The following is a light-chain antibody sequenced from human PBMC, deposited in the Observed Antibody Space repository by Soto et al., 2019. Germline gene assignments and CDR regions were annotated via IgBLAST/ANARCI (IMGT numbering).Light chain of an antibody. J-gene: IGKJ2*01. V-gene: IGKV3-15*01. CDR1: QGVSSN. CDR3: QHYSGWPPV. Sequence: EIVMTQSPVTLSVSPGERATLSCRASQGVSSNVAWYQQKPGQAPRLLIYQTSARATGIPGRFSGSGSGTDFTLTISNLQSEDFALYYCQHYSGWPPVFGQGTKVEIK. CDR2: QTS.